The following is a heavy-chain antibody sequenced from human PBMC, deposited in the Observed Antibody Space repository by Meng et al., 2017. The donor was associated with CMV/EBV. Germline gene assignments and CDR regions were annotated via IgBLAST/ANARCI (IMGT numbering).Heavy chain of an antibody. Sequence: GESLKISCAASGFTFSSYSMNWVRQAPGKGLEWVSYISSSSSTIYYADSVKGRFTISRDNAKNSLYLQMNSLRAEDTALYYCARDGAVAGTLGYYYYYGMDVWGQGTTVTVSS. V-gene: IGHV3-48*04. CDR3: ARDGAVAGTLGYYYYYGMDV. CDR2: ISSSSSTI. CDR1: GFTFSSYS. J-gene: IGHJ6*02. D-gene: IGHD6-19*01.